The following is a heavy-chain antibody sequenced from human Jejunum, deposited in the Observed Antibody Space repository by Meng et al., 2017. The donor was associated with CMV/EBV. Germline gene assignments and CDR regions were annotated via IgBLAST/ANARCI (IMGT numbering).Heavy chain of an antibody. CDR3: ARDLQLST. V-gene: IGHV3-48*04. D-gene: IGHD5-18*01. CDR2: ITSSSGTI. CDR1: GFTFSSYS. Sequence: SCAAPGFTFSSYSMNWVRQAPGKGLEWVSSITSSSGTIYYADSVKGRFTIFRDNAKNSLHLQMNSLRADDTAVYYCARDLQLSTWGQGTLVTVSS. J-gene: IGHJ5*02.